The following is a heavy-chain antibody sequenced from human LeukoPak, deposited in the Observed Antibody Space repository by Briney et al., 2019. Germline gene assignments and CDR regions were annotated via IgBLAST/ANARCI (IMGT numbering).Heavy chain of an antibody. CDR1: GYTFTGYY. Sequence: GAAVTVSCMASGYTFTGYYMHWVRQAPGQGLEWMGWINLNSGGTNYAQKFQGRVTMTRDTSISTAYMELSRLRSDDTAVYYCARGLWWLLYYWFDPWGQGTLVTVSS. CDR3: ARGLWWLLYYWFDP. CDR2: INLNSGGT. D-gene: IGHD5-12*01. J-gene: IGHJ5*02. V-gene: IGHV1-2*02.